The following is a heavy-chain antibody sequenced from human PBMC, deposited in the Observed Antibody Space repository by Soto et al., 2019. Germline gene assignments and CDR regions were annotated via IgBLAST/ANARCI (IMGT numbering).Heavy chain of an antibody. CDR2: IYHSGST. V-gene: IGHV4-4*02. J-gene: IGHJ6*02. CDR3: ARWRLRSTSSTRVPWYYYGMDV. CDR1: GGSISSSNW. D-gene: IGHD2-2*01. Sequence: QVQLQESGPGLVKPSGTLSLTCAVSGGSISSSNWWSWVRQPPGKGLEWIGEIYHSGSTNYNASLKSRVTISVDKSKNQSSLKLSSVTAADTAVYYCARWRLRSTSSTRVPWYYYGMDVWGQGTTVTVSS.